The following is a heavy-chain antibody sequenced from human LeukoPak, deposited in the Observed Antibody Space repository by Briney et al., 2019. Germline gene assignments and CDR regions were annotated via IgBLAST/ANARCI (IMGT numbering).Heavy chain of an antibody. CDR1: GFTFSSYA. V-gene: IGHV3-23*01. CDR3: AKGINDGQWPWDYYYGMDV. CDR2: ISGSGGST. D-gene: IGHD6-19*01. J-gene: IGHJ6*02. Sequence: GGSLRLSCAASGFTFSSYAMSWVRQAPGKGLEWVSAISGSGGSTYYADSVKGRFTISRDNSKNTLYLQMNSLRAEDTAVYYCAKGINDGQWPWDYYYGMDVWGQGTTVTVSS.